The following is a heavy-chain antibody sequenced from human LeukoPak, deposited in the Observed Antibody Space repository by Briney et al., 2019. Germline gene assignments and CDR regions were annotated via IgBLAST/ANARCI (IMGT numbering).Heavy chain of an antibody. J-gene: IGHJ4*02. CDR2: ISSSSSYI. Sequence: GGSLRLSCAASGFTFSSYSMNGVRQAPGKGLDWVSSISSSSSYIYYADSVKGRFTISRDNAKNSLYLQMNSLRAEDTAVYYCARAHYGGIEGYWGQGTLVTVSS. D-gene: IGHD4-23*01. CDR1: GFTFSSYS. CDR3: ARAHYGGIEGY. V-gene: IGHV3-21*01.